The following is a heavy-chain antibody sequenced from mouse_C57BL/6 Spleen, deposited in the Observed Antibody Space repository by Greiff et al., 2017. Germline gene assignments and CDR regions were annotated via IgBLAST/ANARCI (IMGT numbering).Heavy chain of an antibody. CDR3: AIYYDYDGFAY. CDR2: ISSGSSTI. D-gene: IGHD2-4*01. CDR1: GFTFSDYG. V-gene: IGHV5-17*01. Sequence: EVKLVESGGGLVKPGGSLKLSCAASGFTFSDYGMHWVRQAPEKGLEWVAYISSGSSTIYYADTVKGRFTISRDNAENTLFLQMTSLRSEDTAMYYCAIYYDYDGFAYWGQGTLVTVSA. J-gene: IGHJ3*01.